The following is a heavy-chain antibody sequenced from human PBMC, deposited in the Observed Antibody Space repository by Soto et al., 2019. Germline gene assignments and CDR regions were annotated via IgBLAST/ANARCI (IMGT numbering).Heavy chain of an antibody. D-gene: IGHD2-2*01. CDR2: VSGSGGSV. V-gene: IGHV3-23*01. Sequence: EVLLLESGGDLVQPGGSLTLSCAAAGFTFSSYGMSWVRQAPGKGLEWVSAVSGSGGSVYYADSVRGRFTISRDNFKNTLYLQVNSLRTEDTAIYYCAKGSVVGADYSYGMDVWGQGTTGTVSS. J-gene: IGHJ6*02. CDR1: GFTFSSYG. CDR3: AKGSVVGADYSYGMDV.